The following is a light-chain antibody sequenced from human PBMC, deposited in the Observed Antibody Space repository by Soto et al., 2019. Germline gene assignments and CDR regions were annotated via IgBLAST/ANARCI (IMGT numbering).Light chain of an antibody. CDR3: VLYMRSGISV. CDR2: EDN. V-gene: IGLV6-57*04. CDR1: SGSIASNY. J-gene: IGLJ2*01. Sequence: NFMLTQPHSVSESPGKTVTISCTRSSGSIASNYVQWYQQRPGSAPTPVIYEDNERPSGVPDRFSGSILGNRAALTITGAQADDESDYYCVLYMRSGISVFGGGTKLTVL.